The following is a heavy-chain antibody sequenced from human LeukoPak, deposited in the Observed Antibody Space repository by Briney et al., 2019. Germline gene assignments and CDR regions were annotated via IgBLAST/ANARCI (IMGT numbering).Heavy chain of an antibody. CDR2: IYYSGNT. J-gene: IGHJ5*02. CDR1: GGSLSSSNYY. CDR3: ARRNWNYENWFDP. V-gene: IGHV4-39*01. Sequence: KPSETPSLTCTVSGGSLSSSNYYWGWVRQPPRKGLGGIGSIYYSGNTYYNPSLKSRVTISVDTSKNQFSLKLSSVTAADTAVYYCARRNWNYENWFDPWGQGTLVTVSS. D-gene: IGHD1-7*01.